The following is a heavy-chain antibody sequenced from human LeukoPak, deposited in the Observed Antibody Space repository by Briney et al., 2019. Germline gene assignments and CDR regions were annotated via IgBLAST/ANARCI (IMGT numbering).Heavy chain of an antibody. J-gene: IGHJ4*02. V-gene: IGHV4-38-2*02. CDR1: GYSISSGYY. CDR3: ARVVSSGRSYSSSWYPWSPSFDY. CDR2: INHSGST. D-gene: IGHD6-13*01. Sequence: SETLSLTCTVSGYSISSGYYWGWIRQPPGKGLEWIGEINHSGSTNYNPSLKSRVTISVDTSKNQFSLKLSSVTAADTAVYYCARVVSSGRSYSSSWYPWSPSFDYWGQGTLVTVSS.